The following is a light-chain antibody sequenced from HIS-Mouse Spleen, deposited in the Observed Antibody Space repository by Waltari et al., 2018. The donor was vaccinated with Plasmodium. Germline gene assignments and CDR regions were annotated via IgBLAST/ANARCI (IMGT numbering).Light chain of an antibody. J-gene: IGKJ3*01. Sequence: EIVMTQSPATLSVSPGARATLSCSASQSVSSNLAWDQQKPGQAPRLLIYGASTRATGIPARFSGSGSGTEFTLTISSLQSEDFAVYYCQQYNNWSFTFGPGTKVDIK. CDR2: GAS. CDR1: QSVSSN. V-gene: IGKV3-15*01. CDR3: QQYNNWSFT.